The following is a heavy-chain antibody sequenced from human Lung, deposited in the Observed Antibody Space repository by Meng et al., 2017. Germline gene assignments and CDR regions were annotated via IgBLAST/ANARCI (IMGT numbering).Heavy chain of an antibody. CDR3: ARGPTTMAHDFDY. Sequence: VQSQQWGAVLLKPSETLSLTCVVSGGSFSDYYWSWIRQPPGKGLEWIGEINHSGSTNYNPSLESRATISVDTSQNNLSLKLSSVTAADSAVYYCARGPTTMAHDFDYWGQGTLVTVSS. D-gene: IGHD4-11*01. J-gene: IGHJ4*02. CDR2: INHSGST. V-gene: IGHV4-34*01. CDR1: GGSFSDYY.